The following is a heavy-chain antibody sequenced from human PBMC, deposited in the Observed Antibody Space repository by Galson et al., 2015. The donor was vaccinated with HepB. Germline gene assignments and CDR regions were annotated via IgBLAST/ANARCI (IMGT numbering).Heavy chain of an antibody. D-gene: IGHD3-16*01. CDR2: ISWNSGSI. CDR3: AKDRGGSGYYFDY. J-gene: IGHJ4*02. Sequence: SLRLSCAASGFSFDTYAMSWVRQAPGKGLEWVSGISWNSGSIGYADSVKGRFTISRDNAKNSLYLQMNSLRAEDTALYYCAKDRGGSGYYFDYWGQGTLVTVSS. V-gene: IGHV3-9*01. CDR1: GFSFDTYA.